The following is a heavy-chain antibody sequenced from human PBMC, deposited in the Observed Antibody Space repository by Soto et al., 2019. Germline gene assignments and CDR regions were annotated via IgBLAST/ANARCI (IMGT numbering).Heavy chain of an antibody. Sequence: ASVKVSCKASGGTFSSYAISWVRQAPGQGLEWMGGIIPIFGTANYAQKFQGRVTITADESTSTAYMELSSLRSEDTAVYYCARGTSGSNYYPWRYYYGMDVWGQGTTVTVSS. J-gene: IGHJ6*02. D-gene: IGHD1-26*01. V-gene: IGHV1-69*13. CDR1: GGTFSSYA. CDR3: ARGTSGSNYYPWRYYYGMDV. CDR2: IIPIFGTA.